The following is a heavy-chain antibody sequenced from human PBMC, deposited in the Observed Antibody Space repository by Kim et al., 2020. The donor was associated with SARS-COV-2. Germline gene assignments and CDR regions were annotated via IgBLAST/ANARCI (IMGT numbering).Heavy chain of an antibody. CDR2: IRSKANSYAT. CDR1: GFTFSGSA. J-gene: IGHJ6*02. CDR3: TRPSIAGRLGYCSSTSCDTKTNGMDV. V-gene: IGHV3-73*01. Sequence: GGSLRLSCAASGFTFSGSAMHWVRQASGKGLEWVGRIRSKANSYATAYAASVKGRFTISRDDSKNTAYLQMNSLKTEDTAVYYCTRPSIAGRLGYCSSTSCDTKTNGMDVWGQGTTVTVSS. D-gene: IGHD2-2*02.